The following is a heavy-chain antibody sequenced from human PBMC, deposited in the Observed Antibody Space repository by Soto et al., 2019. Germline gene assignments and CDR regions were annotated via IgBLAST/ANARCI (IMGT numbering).Heavy chain of an antibody. V-gene: IGHV3-23*01. CDR3: AKKVLDRGVES. D-gene: IGHD3-10*01. CDR2: ITASGAST. J-gene: IGHJ4*02. CDR1: GFTFSDQP. Sequence: EVQVLESGGGLVQPGGSLRLSCAASGFTFSDQPMTWVRQTPGQGLQYVSSITASGASTFYADSVKGRFTISRDNSKNMLYLQMNSLTVYDTAVYYCAKKVLDRGVESWGQGTLVTVSS.